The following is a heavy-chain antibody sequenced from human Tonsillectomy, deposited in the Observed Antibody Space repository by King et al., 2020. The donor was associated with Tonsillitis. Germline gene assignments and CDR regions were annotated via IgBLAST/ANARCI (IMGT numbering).Heavy chain of an antibody. CDR3: AASRGGVGNSISGY. CDR2: IYHSGST. Sequence: QLQESGPGLVKPSETLSLTCAVSGYSISSGYYWGWIRQPPGKGLEWIGSIYHSGSTYYSPSLKSRVTISVDTSKNQFSLKLSSVTAADTAVYYCAASRGGVGNSISGYWGQGTLVTVSS. D-gene: IGHD4-23*01. J-gene: IGHJ4*02. V-gene: IGHV4-38-2*01. CDR1: GYSISSGYY.